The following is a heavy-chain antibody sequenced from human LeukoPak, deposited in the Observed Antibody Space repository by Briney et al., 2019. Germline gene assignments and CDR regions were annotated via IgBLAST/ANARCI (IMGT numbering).Heavy chain of an antibody. CDR3: AREASSSWYYFDY. Sequence: GGSLRFSCAASGFTFSSYAMHWVRQAPGKGLEWVAVISYDGSNKYYADSVKGRFTISRDNSKNTLYLQMNSLRAEDTAVYYWAREASSSWYYFDYWGQGTLVTVSS. J-gene: IGHJ4*02. D-gene: IGHD6-13*01. CDR2: ISYDGSNK. CDR1: GFTFSSYA. V-gene: IGHV3-30*04.